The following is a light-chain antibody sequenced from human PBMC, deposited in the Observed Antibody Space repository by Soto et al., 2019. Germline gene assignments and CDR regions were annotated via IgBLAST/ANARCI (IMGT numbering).Light chain of an antibody. V-gene: IGKV3-11*01. J-gene: IGKJ5*01. CDR2: GAS. CDR3: QQLHDYPIT. CDR1: QSVSSY. Sequence: EIVLTQSPATLSLSPGERATLSCRASQSVSSYLAWYQQKPGQAPRLLIYGASSRATGIPDRFSGSGSGTDFTLTISSLQPEDFATYYCQQLHDYPITFGQGTRLEIK.